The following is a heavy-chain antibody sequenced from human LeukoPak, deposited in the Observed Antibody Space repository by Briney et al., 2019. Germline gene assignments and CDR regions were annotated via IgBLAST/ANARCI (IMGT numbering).Heavy chain of an antibody. V-gene: IGHV3-23*01. Sequence: PGGSLRLSCAASGFTFSSYAMSWVRQAPGKGLEWVSAISGSGGSTYYADSVKGRFTISSDNSKNTLYLQMNSLRAEDTAVYYCAKGVEYSSSSYYFDYWGQGTLVTVSS. CDR3: AKGVEYSSSSYYFDY. CDR2: ISGSGGST. D-gene: IGHD6-6*01. J-gene: IGHJ4*02. CDR1: GFTFSSYA.